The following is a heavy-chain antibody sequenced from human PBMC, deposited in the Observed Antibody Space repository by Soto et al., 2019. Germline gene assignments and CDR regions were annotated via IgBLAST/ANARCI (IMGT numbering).Heavy chain of an antibody. CDR3: XRRNYYDSSGYYYFDY. CDR2: IYYSGNT. CDR1: GDSVSGGNYY. Sequence: ETLSLTCTVSGDSVSGGNYYWSWIRQPPGKGLEWIGYIYYSGNTNYNPSLKSRVTISVDTSKNQFSLKLSSVTAADTAVYYXXRRNYYDSSGYYYFDYWGQGTLVTVS. J-gene: IGHJ4*02. D-gene: IGHD3-22*01. V-gene: IGHV4-61*01.